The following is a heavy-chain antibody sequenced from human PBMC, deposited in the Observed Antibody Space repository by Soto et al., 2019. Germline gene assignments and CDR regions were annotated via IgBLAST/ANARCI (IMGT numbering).Heavy chain of an antibody. D-gene: IGHD5-12*01. J-gene: IGHJ4*02. CDR2: ISYSGNTI. CDR3: ARVSPYSGYDSNY. Sequence: GSLRLSCVASGFIFSSYEMNWVRQAPGKGLEWISYISYSGNTIYYADSVKGRFTISRDNAKNSLYLQMNSLRAEDTAVYYCARVSPYSGYDSNYWGQGTLVTVSS. V-gene: IGHV3-48*03. CDR1: GFIFSSYE.